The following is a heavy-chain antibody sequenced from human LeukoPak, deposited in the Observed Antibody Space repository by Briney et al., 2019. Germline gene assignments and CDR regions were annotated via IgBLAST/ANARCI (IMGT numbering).Heavy chain of an antibody. CDR1: GFTFSDYY. CDR3: ALDQYYYGSGSPDY. V-gene: IGHV3-11*01. D-gene: IGHD3-10*01. J-gene: IGHJ4*02. CDR2: ISSSGSTI. Sequence: GGSLRLSCAASGFTFSDYYMSWIRQAPGKGLEWASYISSSGSTIYYADSVKGRFTISRDNAKNSLYLQMNSLRAEDTAVYYCALDQYYYGSGSPDYWGQGTLVTVSS.